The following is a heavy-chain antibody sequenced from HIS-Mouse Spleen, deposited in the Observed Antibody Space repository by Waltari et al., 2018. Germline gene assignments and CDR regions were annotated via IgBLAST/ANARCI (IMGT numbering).Heavy chain of an antibody. Sequence: QLQLQESGPGLVKPSETLSLTCTVSGGSISSSRYYWVWIRQPPGKGREWIGSIYYSGSTYYNPSLKSRVTISVDTSKNQFSLKLSSVTAADTAVYYCARARSSGYYYGASYFDYWGQGTLVTVSS. CDR1: GGSISSSRYY. J-gene: IGHJ4*02. V-gene: IGHV4-39*07. D-gene: IGHD3-22*01. CDR2: IYYSGST. CDR3: ARARSSGYYYGASYFDY.